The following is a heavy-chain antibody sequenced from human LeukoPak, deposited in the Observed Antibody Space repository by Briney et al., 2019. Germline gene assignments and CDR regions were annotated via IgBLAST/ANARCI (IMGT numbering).Heavy chain of an antibody. CDR1: GYTFTGYY. Sequence: GASVKVSCKASGYTFTGYYMHWVRQAPGQGLEWMGWINPNSGGTNYAQKFQGRVTMTRNTSISTAYMELSSLRSEDTAVYYCARALTGAAAGLSGYYYYGMDVWGQGTTVTVSS. CDR2: INPNSGGT. D-gene: IGHD6-13*01. J-gene: IGHJ6*02. V-gene: IGHV1-2*02. CDR3: ARALTGAAAGLSGYYYYGMDV.